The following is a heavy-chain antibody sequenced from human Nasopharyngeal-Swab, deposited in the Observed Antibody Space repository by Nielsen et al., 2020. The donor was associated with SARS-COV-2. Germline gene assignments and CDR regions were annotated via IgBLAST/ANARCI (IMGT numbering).Heavy chain of an antibody. CDR2: ISWNSGTT. CDR3: AKDFNVDTAMVTYYYGMDV. J-gene: IGHJ6*02. D-gene: IGHD5-18*01. V-gene: IGHV3-9*01. Sequence: WIRQPPGKGLEWVSGISWNSGTTGYAGSVKGRFTISRDNAKSSLYLQMNSLRAEDTALYYCAKDFNVDTAMVTYYYGMDVWGQGTTVTVSS.